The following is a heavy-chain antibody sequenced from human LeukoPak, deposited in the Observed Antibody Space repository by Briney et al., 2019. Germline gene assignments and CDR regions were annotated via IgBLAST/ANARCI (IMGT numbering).Heavy chain of an antibody. D-gene: IGHD3-22*01. CDR1: GFSFSNYA. Sequence: GGSLRLSCAASGFSFSNYAMSWVRQAPGKGLEWVSGLSGNGERTHYADSVKGRFTISRDNSKNTLYLQMNSLRAQDTALYFCAKRDYYDSSGYSPLFDNWGQGILVTVSS. V-gene: IGHV3-23*01. J-gene: IGHJ4*02. CDR2: LSGNGERT. CDR3: AKRDYYDSSGYSPLFDN.